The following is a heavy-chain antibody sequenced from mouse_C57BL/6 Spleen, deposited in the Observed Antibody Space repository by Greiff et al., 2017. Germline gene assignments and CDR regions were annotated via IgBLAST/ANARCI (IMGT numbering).Heavy chain of an antibody. Sequence: EVQVEESGGGLVQPGGSMKLSCAASGFTFSDAWMDWVRQSPEKGLEWVAEIRNKANNHATYYAESVKGWFTISRDDSKSSVYLQMNSLRAEDTGIYYCTRLYYSNYVYDYWGQGTTLTVSS. J-gene: IGHJ2*01. CDR3: TRLYYSNYVYDY. CDR1: GFTFSDAW. CDR2: IRNKANNHAT. V-gene: IGHV6-6*01. D-gene: IGHD2-5*01.